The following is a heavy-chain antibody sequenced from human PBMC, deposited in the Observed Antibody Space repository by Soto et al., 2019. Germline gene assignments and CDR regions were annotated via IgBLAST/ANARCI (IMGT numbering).Heavy chain of an antibody. CDR1: GGTFSSYA. CDR2: IIPICDTA. D-gene: IGHD6-13*01. V-gene: IGHV1-69*01. Sequence: QVQLVQSGAEVKKPGSSVKVSCKASGGTFSSYAISWVRQAPGQGLEWMRGIIPICDTANYAQKFQGKVTITADESTSTEYRALSTLRSEDTAVYYSARQMAAVTADYWGQGTLVTVSS. J-gene: IGHJ4*02. CDR3: ARQMAAVTADY.